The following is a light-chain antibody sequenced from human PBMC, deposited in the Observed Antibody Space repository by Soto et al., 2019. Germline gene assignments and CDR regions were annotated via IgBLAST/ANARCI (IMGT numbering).Light chain of an antibody. Sequence: GARVPIPCLASQSIGSWLAWYQQRPGKAPNLLIYDASSLESGVPSRFSGSRSGTEFTLTINSLQPDDFATYFCQQYKTSLYSFGQGTKVDIK. CDR2: DAS. CDR3: QQYKTSLYS. J-gene: IGKJ2*01. V-gene: IGKV1-5*01. CDR1: QSIGSW.